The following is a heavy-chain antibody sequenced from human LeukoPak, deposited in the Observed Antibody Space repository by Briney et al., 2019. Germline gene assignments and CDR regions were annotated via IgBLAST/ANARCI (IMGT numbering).Heavy chain of an antibody. J-gene: IGHJ6*03. CDR3: ARGWSYYYYYMDV. D-gene: IGHD6-13*01. Sequence: PSETLSLTCTVSGVSISSSNSYWGWIRQPPGKGLEWIGEINHSGSTNYNPSLKSRVTISVDTSKNQFSLKLSSVTAADTAVYYCARGWSYYYYYMDVWGKGTTVTVSS. CDR2: INHSGST. CDR1: GVSISSSNSY. V-gene: IGHV4-39*07.